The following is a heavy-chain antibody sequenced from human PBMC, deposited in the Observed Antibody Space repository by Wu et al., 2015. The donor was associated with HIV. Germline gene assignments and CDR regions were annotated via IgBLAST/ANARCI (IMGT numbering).Heavy chain of an antibody. CDR2: IIPIFGTA. D-gene: IGHD2-15*01. J-gene: IGHJ4*02. Sequence: QVQLVQSGAEVKKPGSSVKVSCKASGGTFSSYAISWVRQAPGQGLEWMGRIIPIFGTANYAQKFQGRVTITADESTSTAYMELSSLRSEDTAVYYCARECSGGSCYPGSLLEYYFDYWGQGTLVTVSS. V-gene: IGHV1-69*13. CDR3: ARECSGGSCYPGSLLEYYFDY. CDR1: GGTFSSYA.